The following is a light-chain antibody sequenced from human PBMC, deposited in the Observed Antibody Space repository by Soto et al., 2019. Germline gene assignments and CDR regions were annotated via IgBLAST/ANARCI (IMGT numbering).Light chain of an antibody. Sequence: QSVLTQPASVSGSPGQSITLSCTGTSSDVGGYNYVSWYQQHPGKAPKLMIYEVSNRPSGVSHRFSGSKSGNTASLTISGLRAEDEADYYCSSYTRTYTPYYVFGTGTKVTVL. CDR2: EVS. CDR3: SSYTRTYTPYYV. J-gene: IGLJ1*01. CDR1: SSDVGGYNY. V-gene: IGLV2-14*01.